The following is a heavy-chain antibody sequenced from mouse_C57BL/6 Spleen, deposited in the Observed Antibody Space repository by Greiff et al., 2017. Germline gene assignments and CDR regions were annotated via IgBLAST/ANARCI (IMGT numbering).Heavy chain of an antibody. CDR1: GFTFSDYG. Sequence: EVKLVESGGGLVKPGGSLKLSCAASGFTFSDYGMHWVRQAPEKGLEWVAYISIGSSTIYYADTVKGRFTISRDNAKNTLFLQMTSLRSEDTAMYYCARDGYYVLDYWGQGTSVTVSS. CDR2: ISIGSSTI. J-gene: IGHJ4*01. CDR3: ARDGYYVLDY. V-gene: IGHV5-17*01. D-gene: IGHD2-3*01.